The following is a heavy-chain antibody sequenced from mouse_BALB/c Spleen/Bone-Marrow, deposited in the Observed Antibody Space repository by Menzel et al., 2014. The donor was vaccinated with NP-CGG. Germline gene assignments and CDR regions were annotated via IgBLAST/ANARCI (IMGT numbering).Heavy chain of an antibody. Sequence: EVKLMESGPELVKPGASMKISCKASGYSFTGYTMNWVKQSHGKNLEWIGLINPYNGGTSYNQKFKDKATLAVDKSSSTAYMELLSLTSEDSAVYYCTRGLEYVVDYWGQGTSVTVSS. J-gene: IGHJ4*01. D-gene: IGHD2-13*01. CDR2: INPYNGGT. CDR3: TRGLEYVVDY. CDR1: GYSFTGYT. V-gene: IGHV1-18*01.